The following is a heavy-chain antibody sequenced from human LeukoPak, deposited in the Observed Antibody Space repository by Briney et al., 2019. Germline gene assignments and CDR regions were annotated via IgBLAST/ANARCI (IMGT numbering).Heavy chain of an antibody. Sequence: GGSLGLSCAASGFTFNDYSMHWVRQAPGKGLEWVSGISWDSASIVYADSVKGRFTISRDNAKNSLYLQMNSLKVEDTAIYYCAKGIRDSRFTLFDSWGQGTLVTVSS. CDR3: AKGIRDSRFTLFDS. J-gene: IGHJ4*02. CDR1: GFTFNDYS. D-gene: IGHD2-15*01. V-gene: IGHV3-9*01. CDR2: ISWDSASI.